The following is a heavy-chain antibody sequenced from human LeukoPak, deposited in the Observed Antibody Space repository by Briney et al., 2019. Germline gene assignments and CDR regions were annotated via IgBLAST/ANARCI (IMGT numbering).Heavy chain of an antibody. D-gene: IGHD3-10*01. CDR2: ISGSGGST. V-gene: IGHV3-23*01. Sequence: GGSLRLSCTASGLTFRNYAMQWVRQAPGKGLEWVSAISGSGGSTYYADSVKGRFTISRDNSKNTLYLQMNSLRAEDTAVYYCAKRLRLGSITMVRGVIVSPYDYWGQGTLVTVSS. J-gene: IGHJ4*02. CDR1: GLTFRNYA. CDR3: AKRLRLGSITMVRGVIVSPYDY.